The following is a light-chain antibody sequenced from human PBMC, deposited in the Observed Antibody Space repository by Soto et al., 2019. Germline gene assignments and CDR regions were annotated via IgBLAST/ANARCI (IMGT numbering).Light chain of an antibody. CDR2: DVS. CDR3: SSHAGTNNPFV. V-gene: IGLV2-8*01. CDR1: SSDVGAYNF. Sequence: QSALTQPTSAAGSTGQSVTISCTGTSSDVGAYNFVSWYQQHPGKAPKLMIYDVSKRPSWVPDRFSASKSGNTASLTVSGLQAEDEADYYCSSHAGTNNPFVFGTGTKLTV. J-gene: IGLJ1*01.